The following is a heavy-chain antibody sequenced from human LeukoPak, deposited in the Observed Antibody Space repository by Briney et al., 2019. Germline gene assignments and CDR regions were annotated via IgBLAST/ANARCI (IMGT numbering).Heavy chain of an antibody. Sequence: GASVKVSRKASGGTFSSYAISWVRQAPGQGLEWMGGIIPIFGTANYAQKFQGRVTITTDESTSTAYMELSSLRSEDTAVYYCARDRAGVTGTSGFDPWGQGTLVTVSS. D-gene: IGHD1-1*01. CDR2: IIPIFGTA. V-gene: IGHV1-69*05. CDR1: GGTFSSYA. J-gene: IGHJ5*02. CDR3: ARDRAGVTGTSGFDP.